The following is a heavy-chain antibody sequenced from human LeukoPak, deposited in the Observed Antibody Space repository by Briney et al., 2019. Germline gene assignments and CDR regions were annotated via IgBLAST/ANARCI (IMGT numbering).Heavy chain of an antibody. V-gene: IGHV3-23*01. CDR2: FSSSGDIT. Sequence: GGSLRLSCAASGFTFSTYDISWVRQAPGQGLEWVSTFSSSGDITYYADSVKGRFTISRDNPKNTLYLQMNSLRAEDTAVYYCARDKNKYQLLCPLDYWGQGTLVTVSS. CDR1: GFTFSTYD. J-gene: IGHJ4*02. D-gene: IGHD2-2*01. CDR3: ARDKNKYQLLCPLDY.